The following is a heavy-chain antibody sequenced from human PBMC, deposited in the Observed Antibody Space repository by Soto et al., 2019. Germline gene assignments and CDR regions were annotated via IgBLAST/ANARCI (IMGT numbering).Heavy chain of an antibody. CDR1: GFTFSSYA. V-gene: IGHV3-30-3*01. J-gene: IGHJ6*02. Sequence: QVQLVESGGGVVQPGRSLRLSCAASGFTFSSYAMHWVRQAPGKGLEWVAVISYDGSNKYYADSVKGRFTISRDNSKNTLYLQMNSLRAEDTAVYYCARDQINAGYYGMDVWGQGTTVTVSS. CDR3: ARDQINAGYYGMDV. CDR2: ISYDGSNK.